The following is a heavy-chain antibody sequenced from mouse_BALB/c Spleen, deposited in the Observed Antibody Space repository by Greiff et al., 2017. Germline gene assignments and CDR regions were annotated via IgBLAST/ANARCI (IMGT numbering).Heavy chain of an antibody. D-gene: IGHD4-1*01. CDR1: GFTFSSYA. V-gene: IGHV5-9-1*01. Sequence: EVMLVESGGGLVKPGGSLKLSCAASGFTFSSYAMSWVRQTPEKRLEWVATISSGGSYTYYPDSVKGRFTISRDNAKNTLYLQMSSLRSEDTAMYYCARPILGHGAMDYWGQGTSVTVSS. CDR3: ARPILGHGAMDY. J-gene: IGHJ4*01. CDR2: ISSGGSYT.